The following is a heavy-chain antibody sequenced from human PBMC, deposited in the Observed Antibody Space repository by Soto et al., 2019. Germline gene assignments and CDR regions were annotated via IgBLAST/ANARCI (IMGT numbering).Heavy chain of an antibody. CDR2: IYYSGFT. D-gene: IGHD6-13*01. J-gene: IGHJ6*02. Sequence: SETLSLTCTVSGGSITSGGYYWSWIRQHPGKGLEWIGYIYYSGFTYYNPSLKSRVTISVDTSKNQFSLKLSSVTAADTAVYYCARVPDSSSLISYYYYYGMDVWGQGTTVTVSS. V-gene: IGHV4-31*03. CDR1: GGSITSGGYY. CDR3: ARVPDSSSLISYYYYYGMDV.